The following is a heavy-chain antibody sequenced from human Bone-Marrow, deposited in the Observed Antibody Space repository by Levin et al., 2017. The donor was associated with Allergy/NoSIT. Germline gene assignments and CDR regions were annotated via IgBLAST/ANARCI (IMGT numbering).Heavy chain of an antibody. V-gene: IGHV4-59*01. J-gene: IGHJ5*02. CDR2: IYYSGST. Sequence: SETLSLTCTVSGGSISSYYWSWIRQPPGKGLEWIGYIYYSGSTNSNPSLKSRVTISVDTSKNQFSLKLSSVTAADTAVYYCARSGPSTIFGVVTTTWFDPWGQGTLVTVSS. CDR1: GGSISSYY. D-gene: IGHD3-3*01. CDR3: ARSGPSTIFGVVTTTWFDP.